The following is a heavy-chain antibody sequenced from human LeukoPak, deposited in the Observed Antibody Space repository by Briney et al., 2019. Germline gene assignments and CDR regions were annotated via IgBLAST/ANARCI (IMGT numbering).Heavy chain of an antibody. CDR1: GYTFTSYG. V-gene: IGHV1-18*01. CDR3: ARGRGGNSEFVDF. D-gene: IGHD4-23*01. J-gene: IGHJ4*02. Sequence: ASVKVSCKASGYTFTSYGFSWVRQAPGQGLEWMGWISTYSGNTNYAQKFQGRVTMTTDTSTSTAYMELRSLRSDDPAVYYCARGRGGNSEFVDFWGQGPLVTVSS. CDR2: ISTYSGNT.